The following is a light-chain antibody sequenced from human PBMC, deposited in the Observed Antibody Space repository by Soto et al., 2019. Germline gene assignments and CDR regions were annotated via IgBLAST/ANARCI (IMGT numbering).Light chain of an antibody. J-gene: IGKJ5*01. V-gene: IGKV2-30*01. CDR2: KVS. CDR3: MQVTHRPLT. CDR1: QSLVYSDGSTD. Sequence: DVVMTQSPLSLAVTLGQPASISCRSSQSLVYSDGSTDLNWFQQRPGQSPRRLIYKVSNRDSGVPDRFSGSGSGTDFTLKISRVEAEDVGFYYCMQVTHRPLTFGQGTRLEIK.